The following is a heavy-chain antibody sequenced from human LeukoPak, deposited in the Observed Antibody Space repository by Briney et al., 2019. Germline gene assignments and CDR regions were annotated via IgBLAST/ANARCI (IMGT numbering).Heavy chain of an antibody. J-gene: IGHJ4*02. D-gene: IGHD3-10*01. CDR2: IYYSGST. CDR3: ARSYGTLLWFGELSYYFDY. V-gene: IGHV4-59*01. CDR1: GGSISSYY. Sequence: SETLSLTCTVSGGSISSYYWSWIRQPPGKGLEWIGYIYYSGSTNYNPSLKSRVTISVDTSKNQFSLKLSSVTAADTAVYYCARSYGTLLWFGELSYYFDYWGQGTLVTVSS.